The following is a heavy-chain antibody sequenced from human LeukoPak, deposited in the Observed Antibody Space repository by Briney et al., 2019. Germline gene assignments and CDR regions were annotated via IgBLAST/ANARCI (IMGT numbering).Heavy chain of an antibody. CDR2: IKPSGGNT. V-gene: IGHV1-46*01. D-gene: IGHD3-3*01. J-gene: IGHJ4*02. Sequence: ASVKVSCKTSGYSFTSYNLHWVRQAPGQRLEWMGIIKPSGGNTNYAQKFQGRVTITRNTSISTAYMELSSLRSEDTAVYYCARGRRSGIDYWGQGTLVTVSS. CDR1: GYSFTSYN. CDR3: ARGRRSGIDY.